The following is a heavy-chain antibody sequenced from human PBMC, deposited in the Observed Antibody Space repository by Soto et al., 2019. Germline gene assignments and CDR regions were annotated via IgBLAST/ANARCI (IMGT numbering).Heavy chain of an antibody. Sequence: SETLSLTCTAAGGSISSYYWIWIRQPPGKGLEWIGYSYYSGSTNYNPSLKSRVTISVDTSKNQFSLKLSSVTAADTAVYYCARRYGGTFDYWGQGTLVTVSS. CDR1: GGSISSYY. V-gene: IGHV4-59*08. J-gene: IGHJ4*02. D-gene: IGHD2-15*01. CDR3: ARRYGGTFDY. CDR2: SYYSGST.